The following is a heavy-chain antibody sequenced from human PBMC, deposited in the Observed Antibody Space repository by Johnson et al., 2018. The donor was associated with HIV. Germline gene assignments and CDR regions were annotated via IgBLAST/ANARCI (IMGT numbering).Heavy chain of an antibody. D-gene: IGHD3-22*01. CDR2: INWNGDTT. Sequence: VQLVESGGGVVQSGRSLRLSCAASGFAFRRFAMHWVRQVLDKGLEWVSGINWNGDTTGYDDSVQGRFTVSRDNGKNSLYLQMNSLRVEDTALYYCARSFDSSDYWKHAFDVWGQGTMVTVSS. CDR3: ARSFDSSDYWKHAFDV. V-gene: IGHV3-20*04. CDR1: GFAFRRFA. J-gene: IGHJ3*01.